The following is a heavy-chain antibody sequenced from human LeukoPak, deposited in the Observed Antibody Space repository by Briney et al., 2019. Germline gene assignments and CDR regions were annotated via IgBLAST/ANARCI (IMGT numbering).Heavy chain of an antibody. Sequence: PGGSLRLSCAASGFTFSSYAMSWVRQAPGKGLEWVSAITGSGGSTYYADSVKGRFTISRDNSKNTLYLQMNSVRAEDTAVYYCAKDVTYFDSSSYYLFDYWGQGTLVTVSS. CDR3: AKDVTYFDSSSYYLFDY. V-gene: IGHV3-23*01. J-gene: IGHJ4*02. CDR2: ITGSGGST. D-gene: IGHD3-22*01. CDR1: GFTFSSYA.